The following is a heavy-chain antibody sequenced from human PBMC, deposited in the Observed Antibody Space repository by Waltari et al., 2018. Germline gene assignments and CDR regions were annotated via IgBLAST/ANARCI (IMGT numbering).Heavy chain of an antibody. CDR2: ISSSSSYI. V-gene: IGHV3-21*01. CDR1: GFTFSSYS. CDR3: ASGGRTTVTTADY. J-gene: IGHJ4*02. D-gene: IGHD4-17*01. Sequence: EVQLVESGGGLVKPGGSLRLSCAASGFTFSSYSMNWVRQAPGKGLEWVSSISSSSSYIYYADSVKGRFTISRDNAKNSLYLQMNSQRAEDTAVYYCASGGRTTVTTADYWGQGTLVTVSS.